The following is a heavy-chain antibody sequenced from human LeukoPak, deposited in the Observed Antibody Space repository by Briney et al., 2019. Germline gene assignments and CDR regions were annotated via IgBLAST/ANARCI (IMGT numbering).Heavy chain of an antibody. D-gene: IGHD6-13*01. Sequence: GGSLRLSCAASGFTFSSYAMHWVRQAPGKGLEWVAVISYDGSNKYYADSVKGRFTISRDDSKNTLYLQMNSLRAEDTAVYYCASPQKGSSSWYGYFQHWGQGTLVTVSS. CDR2: ISYDGSNK. J-gene: IGHJ1*01. V-gene: IGHV3-30-3*01. CDR3: ASPQKGSSSWYGYFQH. CDR1: GFTFSSYA.